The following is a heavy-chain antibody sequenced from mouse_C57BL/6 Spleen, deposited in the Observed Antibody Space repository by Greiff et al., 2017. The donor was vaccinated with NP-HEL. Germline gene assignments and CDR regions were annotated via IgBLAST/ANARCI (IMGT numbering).Heavy chain of an antibody. CDR3: ARLDYFDYAMDY. D-gene: IGHD2-13*01. V-gene: IGHV1-47*01. J-gene: IGHJ4*01. CDR2: FHPYNDDT. Sequence: VQGVESGAELVKPGASVKMSCKASGYTFTTYPIEWMKQNHGKSLEWIGNFHPYNDDTKYNEKFKGKATLTVEKSSSTVYLELSRLTSDDSAGYYCARLDYFDYAMDYWGQGTSVTVSS. CDR1: GYTFTTYP.